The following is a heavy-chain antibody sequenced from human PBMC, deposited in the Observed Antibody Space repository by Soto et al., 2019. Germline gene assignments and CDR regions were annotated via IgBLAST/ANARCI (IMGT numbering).Heavy chain of an antibody. J-gene: IGHJ4*02. CDR3: ARLPPPADYYGSGSLDY. D-gene: IGHD3-10*01. CDR2: IYYSGST. Sequence: SETLSLTCTVSGGSISSYYWSWIRQPPGKGLEWIGYIYYSGSTNYNPSLKSRVTISVDTSKNQFSLKLSSVTAADTAVYYCARLPPPADYYGSGSLDYWGQGTLVTVSS. CDR1: GGSISSYY. V-gene: IGHV4-59*01.